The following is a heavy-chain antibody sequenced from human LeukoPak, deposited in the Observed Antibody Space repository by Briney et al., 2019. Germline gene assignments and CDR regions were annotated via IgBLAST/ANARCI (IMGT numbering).Heavy chain of an antibody. CDR2: ISYDGSNK. V-gene: IGHV3-30-3*01. CDR3: ARNENSGWGYFDY. D-gene: IGHD5-12*01. J-gene: IGHJ4*02. Sequence: GGSLRLSCAASGFTFSSYAMHWVRQAPGKGLEWVAVISYDGSNKYYADSVKGRFTISRDNSKNTLYLQMNSLRAEDTAVYYCARNENSGWGYFDYWGQGTLVTVSS. CDR1: GFTFSSYA.